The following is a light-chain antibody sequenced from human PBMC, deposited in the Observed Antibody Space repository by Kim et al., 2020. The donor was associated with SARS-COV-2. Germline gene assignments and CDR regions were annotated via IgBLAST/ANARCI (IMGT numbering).Light chain of an antibody. CDR1: QSISSW. CDR3: QQYNSYSLLT. V-gene: IGKV1-5*03. Sequence: SVGDRVTFPCRASQSISSWLAWYQQKPGKAPKLLIYKASSLERGVPSMCSGSGSGREFTLTISSLQPDDFATYYCQQYNSYSLLTFGGGTKVDIK. J-gene: IGKJ4*01. CDR2: KAS.